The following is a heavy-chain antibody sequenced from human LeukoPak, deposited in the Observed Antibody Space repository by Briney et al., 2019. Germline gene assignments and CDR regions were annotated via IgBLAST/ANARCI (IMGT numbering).Heavy chain of an antibody. D-gene: IGHD3-22*01. V-gene: IGHV3-7*01. CDR1: GFTFSSYW. CDR2: VKQDGSEK. J-gene: IGHJ4*02. Sequence: GGSLRLSCAASGFTFSSYWMSWVRQAPGKGLEWVANVKQDGSEKDYLDSVKDRFTISRDNAKNSLYLQMNSLTAEDTAVYYCVKRGLLPYHFDYWGQGTLVAVT. CDR3: VKRGLLPYHFDY.